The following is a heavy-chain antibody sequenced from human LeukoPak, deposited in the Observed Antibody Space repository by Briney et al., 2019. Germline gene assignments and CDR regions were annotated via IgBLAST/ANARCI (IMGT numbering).Heavy chain of an antibody. Sequence: GGSLRLSCAASGFTFSSYWMSWVRQAPGKGLEWVANIKEDGSEKYYVDSVKGRFTISRDNAKNSLYLQMNSLRADDTAVYYCAGGPLIAAAGTSWGQGTLVTVSS. CDR2: IKEDGSEK. J-gene: IGHJ4*02. V-gene: IGHV3-7*01. D-gene: IGHD6-13*01. CDR1: GFTFSSYW. CDR3: AGGPLIAAAGTS.